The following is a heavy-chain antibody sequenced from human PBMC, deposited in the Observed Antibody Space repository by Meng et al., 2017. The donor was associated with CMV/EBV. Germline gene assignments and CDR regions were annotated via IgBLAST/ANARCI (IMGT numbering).Heavy chain of an antibody. CDR2: IYTSGST. V-gene: IGHV4-4*07. CDR1: GGSISSYY. CDR3: ARGGLYYYDSSGHFDY. J-gene: IGHJ4*02. D-gene: IGHD3-22*01. Sequence: QVHLQESGPGLVKPSETLSLTCTASGGSISSYYWIWIRQPAGKGLEWIGRIYTSGSTNYNPSLKSRVTMSVDTSKNQFSLKLSSVTAADTAVYYCARGGLYYYDSSGHFDYWGQGTLVTVS.